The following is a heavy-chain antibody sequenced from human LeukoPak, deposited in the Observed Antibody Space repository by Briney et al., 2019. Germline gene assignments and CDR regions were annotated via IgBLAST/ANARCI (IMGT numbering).Heavy chain of an antibody. Sequence: GASVKVSCKASGYTFTGYYMHWVRQAPGQGLEWMGWINPNGGGTNYAQKFQGRVTMTRDTSISTAYMELSRLRSDDTAVYYCARDLEPYDSSGYSWFDPWGQGTLVTVSS. CDR1: GYTFTGYY. CDR2: INPNGGGT. V-gene: IGHV1-2*02. J-gene: IGHJ5*02. CDR3: ARDLEPYDSSGYSWFDP. D-gene: IGHD3-22*01.